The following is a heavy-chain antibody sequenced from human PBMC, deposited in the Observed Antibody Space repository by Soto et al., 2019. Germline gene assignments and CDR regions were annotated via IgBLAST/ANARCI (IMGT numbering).Heavy chain of an antibody. D-gene: IGHD6-19*01. CDR3: ARSIDGYSSGWLRANWFDP. CDR1: GFTFSSYA. V-gene: IGHV3-30-3*01. CDR2: ISYDGSNK. J-gene: IGHJ5*02. Sequence: GGSLRLSCAASGFTFSSYAMHWVRQAPGKGLEWVAVISYDGSNKYYADSVKGRFTISRDNSKNTLYLQMNSLRAEDTAVYYCARSIDGYSSGWLRANWFDPWGQGTLVTVSS.